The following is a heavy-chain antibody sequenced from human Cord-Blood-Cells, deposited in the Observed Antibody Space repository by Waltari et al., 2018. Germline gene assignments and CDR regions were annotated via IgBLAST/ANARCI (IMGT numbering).Heavy chain of an antibody. CDR3: AKDTSNWGADY. CDR1: GFTFRSYG. V-gene: IGHV3-30*18. D-gene: IGHD7-27*01. J-gene: IGHJ4*02. CDR2: ISYDGSNK. Sequence: QVQLVESGGGVVQPGRSLRLSCAASGFTFRSYGMHWVRQAPGKGLEGVAFISYDGSNKYYADSVKGRFTISRDNSKNTLYLQMNSMRAEDTAVYYCAKDTSNWGADYWGQGTLVTVSS.